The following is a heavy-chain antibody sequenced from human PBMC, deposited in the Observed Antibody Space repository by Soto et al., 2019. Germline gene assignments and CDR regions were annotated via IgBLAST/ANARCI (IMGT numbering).Heavy chain of an antibody. J-gene: IGHJ5*02. CDR3: ARVKRSTSRLDP. CDR1: CDSVSSGAYY. CDR2: VYYSGST. V-gene: IGHV4-61*08. Sequence: SETLSLTCSVSCDSVSSGAYYWSWIRQPPGKGLEWIGYVYYSGSTSYNPSLETGVTISVDTSKNQFSLKLTSVTPAATAIYYCARVKRSTSRLDPWGKGTLVTVS. D-gene: IGHD1-26*01.